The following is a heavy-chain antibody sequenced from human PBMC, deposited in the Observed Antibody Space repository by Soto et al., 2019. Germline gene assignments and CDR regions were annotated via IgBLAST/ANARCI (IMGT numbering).Heavy chain of an antibody. J-gene: IGHJ6*03. CDR1: GGSISSYY. V-gene: IGHV4-59*08. D-gene: IGHD2-2*01. CDR2: IYYSGST. Sequence: QVQLQESGPGLVKPSETLSLTCTVSGGSISSYYWSWIRQPPGKGLEWIGYIYYSGSTNYNPSLKSRVTISVDTSKNQFSLKLSSVTAADTAVYYCARRRGYCSSTSCYDENYYYYYMDVWGKGTTVTVSS. CDR3: ARRRGYCSSTSCYDENYYYYYMDV.